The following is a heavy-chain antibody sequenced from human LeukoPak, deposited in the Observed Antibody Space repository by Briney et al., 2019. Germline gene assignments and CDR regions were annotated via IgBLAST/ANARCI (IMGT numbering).Heavy chain of an antibody. CDR1: GVSISSYY. CDR3: ARHTYDILTGYYRVGDDAFDI. J-gene: IGHJ3*02. CDR2: IYYSGST. D-gene: IGHD3-9*01. V-gene: IGHV4-59*01. Sequence: SETLSLTCTVSGVSISSYYWSWIRQPPGKGLEWIGYIYYSGSTNYNPSLKSRVTISVDTSKNQFSLKLSSVTAADTAVYYCARHTYDILTGYYRVGDDAFDIWGQGTMVTVSS.